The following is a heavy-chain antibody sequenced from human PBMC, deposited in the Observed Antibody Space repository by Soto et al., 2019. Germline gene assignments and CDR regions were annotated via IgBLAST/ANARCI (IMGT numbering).Heavy chain of an antibody. CDR3: ARRYGGNFDY. J-gene: IGHJ4*02. Sequence: PSETLSVTCTVSGGSISSYCWSWIRQPPGKGLEWIGYIYYSGSTNYNPSLKSRVTISVDTSKNQFSLKLTSVTAADTAVYYCARRYGGNFDYWGQGTLVTVSS. D-gene: IGHD1-26*01. V-gene: IGHV4-59*01. CDR1: GGSISSYC. CDR2: IYYSGST.